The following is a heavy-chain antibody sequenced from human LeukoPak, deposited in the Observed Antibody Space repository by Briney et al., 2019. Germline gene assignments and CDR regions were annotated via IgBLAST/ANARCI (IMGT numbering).Heavy chain of an antibody. Sequence: GGSLRLSCAASAFTFDDYAMHWVRQAPGKGLEWVSGISWNSGSIGYADSVKGRFTISRDNAKNSLYLQMNSPRAEDTALYYCAKDMNYYDSSGYPAYYFDYWGQGTLVTVSS. V-gene: IGHV3-9*01. D-gene: IGHD3-22*01. CDR1: AFTFDDYA. CDR2: ISWNSGSI. CDR3: AKDMNYYDSSGYPAYYFDY. J-gene: IGHJ4*02.